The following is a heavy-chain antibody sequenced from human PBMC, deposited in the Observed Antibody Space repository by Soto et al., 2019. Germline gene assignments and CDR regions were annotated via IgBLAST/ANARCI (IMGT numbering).Heavy chain of an antibody. J-gene: IGHJ4*01. CDR3: ARARAVGYCSGGSCYRRVADTYYFDY. D-gene: IGHD2-15*01. CDR2: INPSGGST. CDR1: GYTFTSYY. V-gene: IGHV1-46*03. Sequence: ASVKVSCKASGYTFTSYYMHWVRQAPGQGLEWMGIINPSGGSTSYAQKFQGRVTMTRDTSTSTVYMELSSLRSEDTAVYYCARARAVGYCSGGSCYRRVADTYYFDYWG.